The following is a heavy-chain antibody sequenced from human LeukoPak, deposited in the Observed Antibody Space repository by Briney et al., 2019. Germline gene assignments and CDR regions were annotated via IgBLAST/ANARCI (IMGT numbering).Heavy chain of an antibody. D-gene: IGHD3-3*01. CDR2: ISSSGSYI. CDR1: GFTFSSYT. CDR3: AKVGYNFWSGYNY. V-gene: IGHV3-21*04. Sequence: GGSLRLSCAASGFTFSSYTMNWVRQAPGKGLEWVSSISSSGSYIYYADSVKGRFTISRDNSKNTLYLQMNSLRAEDTAVYYCAKVGYNFWSGYNYWGQGTLVTVSS. J-gene: IGHJ4*02.